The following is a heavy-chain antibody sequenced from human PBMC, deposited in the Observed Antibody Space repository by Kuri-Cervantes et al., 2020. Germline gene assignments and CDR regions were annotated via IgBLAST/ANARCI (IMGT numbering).Heavy chain of an antibody. Sequence: GGSLRLSCAASGFTFSSYAMSWVRQAPGKGLEWVSAISGSGGSTYYADSVKGRFTISRDNAKNSLYLQMNSLRAEDTAVYYCARAARRPYSYYFDYWGQGTLVTSPQ. CDR1: GFTFSSYA. V-gene: IGHV3-23*01. CDR2: ISGSGGST. D-gene: IGHD2-15*01. J-gene: IGHJ4*02. CDR3: ARAARRPYSYYFDY.